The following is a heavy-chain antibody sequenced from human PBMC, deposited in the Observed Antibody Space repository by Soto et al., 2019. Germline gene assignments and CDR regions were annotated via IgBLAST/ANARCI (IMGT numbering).Heavy chain of an antibody. D-gene: IGHD3-22*01. V-gene: IGHV4-30-4*01. CDR3: ARDAPYYYDSSGYYPGH. J-gene: IGHJ4*02. Sequence: PSETLSLTCTVSGGSISSGDYYWSWIRQPPGKGLEWIGYIYYSGSTYYNPSLKSRVTISVDTSKNQFSLKLSSVTAADTAVYYCARDAPYYYDSSGYYPGHWGQGTLVTVSS. CDR2: IYYSGST. CDR1: GGSISSGDYY.